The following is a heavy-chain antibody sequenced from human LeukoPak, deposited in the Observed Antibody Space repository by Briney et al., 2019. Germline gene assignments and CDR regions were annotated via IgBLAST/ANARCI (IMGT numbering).Heavy chain of an antibody. Sequence: SVKVSCMASGGTFSSYAISWVRQAPGQGLEWMGGIIPIFGTANYAQKFQGRVTITTDESTSTDYMELSSLRSEDTAVYYCARPHTMVRFHTTQNYYYYYMDVWGKGTTVTVSS. V-gene: IGHV1-69*05. D-gene: IGHD3-10*01. CDR2: IIPIFGTA. CDR3: ARPHTMVRFHTTQNYYYYYMDV. J-gene: IGHJ6*03. CDR1: GGTFSSYA.